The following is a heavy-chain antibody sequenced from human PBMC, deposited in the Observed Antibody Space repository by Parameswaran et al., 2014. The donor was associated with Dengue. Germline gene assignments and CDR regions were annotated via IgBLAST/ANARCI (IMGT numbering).Heavy chain of an antibody. D-gene: IGHD2-15*01. J-gene: IGHJ5*02. Sequence: SWVRQAPGQGLEWMGGIIPIFGTANYAQKFQGRVTITADESTSTAYMELSSLRSEDTAVYYCAREYAVVVAAKGIGWFDPWGQGTLVTVSS. V-gene: IGHV1-69*01. CDR2: IIPIFGTA. CDR3: AREYAVVVAAKGIGWFDP.